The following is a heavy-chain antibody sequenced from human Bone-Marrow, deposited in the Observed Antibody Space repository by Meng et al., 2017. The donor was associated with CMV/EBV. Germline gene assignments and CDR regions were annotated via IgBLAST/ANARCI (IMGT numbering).Heavy chain of an antibody. CDR3: ARWESRGWDGTAYYYGMDV. J-gene: IGHJ6*02. D-gene: IGHD6-19*01. Sequence: ASVKVSCKASGYTFTGYYMHWVRQAPGQGLEWMGWINPNSGGTKYAQKFQGRVTMTRDTSISTGYMELSRLRPDDTAVYYCARWESRGWDGTAYYYGMDVWGQGTTVTVSS. V-gene: IGHV1-2*02. CDR1: GYTFTGYY. CDR2: INPNSGGT.